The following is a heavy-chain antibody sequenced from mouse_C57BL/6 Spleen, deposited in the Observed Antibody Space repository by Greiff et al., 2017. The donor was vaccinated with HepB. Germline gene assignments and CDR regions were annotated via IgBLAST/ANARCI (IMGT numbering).Heavy chain of an antibody. J-gene: IGHJ2*01. CDR1: GYAFSSSW. D-gene: IGHD2-2*01. V-gene: IGHV1-82*01. Sequence: QVQLKQSGPELVKPGASVKISCKASGYAFSSSWMNWVKQRPGKGLEWIGRIYPGDGDTNYNGKFKGKATLTADKSSSTAYMQLSSLTSEDSAVYFCARTEYGYDRYDYWGQGTTLTVSS. CDR3: ARTEYGYDRYDY. CDR2: IYPGDGDT.